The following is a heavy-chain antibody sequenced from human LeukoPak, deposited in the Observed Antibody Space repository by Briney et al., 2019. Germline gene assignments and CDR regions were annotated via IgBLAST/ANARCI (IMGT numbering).Heavy chain of an antibody. CDR1: GFTFTNYL. J-gene: IGHJ4*02. CDR3: VRDPVDY. Sequence: GGSLRLSCAASGFTFTNYLMSGVRQAPGKGLEWVASIKQDASDKYYVDSVKGRFTISRDNAKNSLFLQMISLRAEDTALYYCVRDPVDYWGQGILVTVSS. V-gene: IGHV3-7*01. CDR2: IKQDASDK.